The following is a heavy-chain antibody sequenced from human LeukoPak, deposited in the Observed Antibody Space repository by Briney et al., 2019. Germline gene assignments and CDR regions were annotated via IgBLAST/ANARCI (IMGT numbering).Heavy chain of an antibody. D-gene: IGHD2-2*01. V-gene: IGHV4-39*01. CDR1: GDSISRSSYW. CDR3: ARVGIYCSSTNCFLANFDY. CDR2: INYIGST. J-gene: IGHJ4*02. Sequence: SETLSLTCSVSGDSISRSSYWWGWIRQPPGKGLDRIGTINYIGSTYYNPSLKSRVTISIDTPKNQFSLKLSPVTAADTAVYYCARVGIYCSSTNCFLANFDYWGQGTLVTVSS.